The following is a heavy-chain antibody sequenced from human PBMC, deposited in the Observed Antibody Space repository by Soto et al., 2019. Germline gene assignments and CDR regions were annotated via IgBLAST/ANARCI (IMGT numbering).Heavy chain of an antibody. Sequence: EVQLVESGGGLVQPGRSLRLSCAASGFTFDDYAMHWVRQAPGKGLEWVAGICWNSGSIGYADSVKGRFTISRDNAKNSLYLQMNSLRAEDTALYYWSKYIWSPYSYYYGMDVWGQGTTVTVSS. J-gene: IGHJ6*02. CDR2: ICWNSGSI. D-gene: IGHD3-16*01. CDR3: SKYIWSPYSYYYGMDV. V-gene: IGHV3-9*01. CDR1: GFTFDDYA.